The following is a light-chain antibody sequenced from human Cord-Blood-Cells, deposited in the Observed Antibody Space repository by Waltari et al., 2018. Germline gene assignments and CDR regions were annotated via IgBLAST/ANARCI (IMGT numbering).Light chain of an antibody. V-gene: IGLV7-43*01. Sequence: HTVVTQAPSLPVSSVGTVTTTCASTTGAVTSGYYPNWFQPKPAQTPRALIYSTSNKHPWTPARFAGSLLRGKAALTLSGVQPEDEAEYYCLLYYGGAWVFGGGTKLTVL. CDR2: STS. CDR3: LLYYGGAWV. J-gene: IGLJ3*02. CDR1: TGAVTSGYY.